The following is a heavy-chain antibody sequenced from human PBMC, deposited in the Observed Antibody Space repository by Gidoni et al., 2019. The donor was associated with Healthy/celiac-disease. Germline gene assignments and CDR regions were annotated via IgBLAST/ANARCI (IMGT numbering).Heavy chain of an antibody. CDR3: ARQLWGPYWYFDL. CDR2: IYYSGST. J-gene: IGHJ2*01. Sequence: QVQLQESGPGLVTPSETLSLTCTVSGGSISSYYWSWIRQPPGKGLEWIGYIYYSGSTNYNPSLKSRVTISVDTSKNQFSLKLSSVTAADTAVYYCARQLWGPYWYFDLWGRGTLVTVSS. D-gene: IGHD7-27*01. V-gene: IGHV4-59*08. CDR1: GGSISSYY.